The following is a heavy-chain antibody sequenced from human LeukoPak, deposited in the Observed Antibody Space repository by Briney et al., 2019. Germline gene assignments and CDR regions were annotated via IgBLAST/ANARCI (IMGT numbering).Heavy chain of an antibody. D-gene: IGHD3-3*01. CDR2: INPNSGGT. V-gene: IGHV1-2*02. CDR3: ARDLAPAPSRLRFLPVDAFDI. J-gene: IGHJ3*02. Sequence: ASVKVSCKASGYTFTGYYMHWVRQAPGQGLEWMGWINPNSGGTNYAQKFQGRVTMTRDTSISTAYMELSSLRSEDTAVYYCARDLAPAPSRLRFLPVDAFDIWGQGTMVTVSS. CDR1: GYTFTGYY.